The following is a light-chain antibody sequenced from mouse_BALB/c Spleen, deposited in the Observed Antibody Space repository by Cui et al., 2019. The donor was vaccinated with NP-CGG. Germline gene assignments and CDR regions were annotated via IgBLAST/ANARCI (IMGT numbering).Light chain of an antibody. CDR2: GTN. CDR1: NGAVTTSNY. V-gene: IGLV1*01. J-gene: IGLJ1*01. CDR3: ALWYSNHWV. Sequence: QAVVTQESALTTSPGETVTLTCRSSNGAVTTSNYANWVQEKPDHLFTGLIGGTNNRAQGVPARFSGSLIGDKAALTITGAQTEDEAIYFCALWYSNHWVFGGGTKLTVL.